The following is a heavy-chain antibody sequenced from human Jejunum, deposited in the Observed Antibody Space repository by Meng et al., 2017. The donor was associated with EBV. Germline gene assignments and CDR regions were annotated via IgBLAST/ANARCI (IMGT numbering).Heavy chain of an antibody. CDR3: AAGTTTTTKYNWLDP. CDR1: DFTFDEYS. D-gene: IGHD1-1*01. Sequence: GQLVEAGGGLVQPGGSLRLSCVGSDFTFDEYSMNWVRQAPGKGLEWVSSISGNSGHIDYADSLKGRFTISRDNAKKSLFLQMDSLRVDDTAVYYCAAGTTTTTKYNWLDPWGLGTLVTVYS. CDR2: ISGNSGHI. J-gene: IGHJ5*02. V-gene: IGHV3-21*01.